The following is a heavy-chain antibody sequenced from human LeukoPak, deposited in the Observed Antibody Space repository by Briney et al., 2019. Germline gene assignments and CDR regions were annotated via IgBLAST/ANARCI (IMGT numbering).Heavy chain of an antibody. D-gene: IGHD7-27*01. CDR3: ACPLGTSAFDI. V-gene: IGHV3-7*01. Sequence: GGSLRLSCAASGFTFSSYWMSWVRQAPGKGLEWVANIKQDGSEKYYVDSVKGRFTISRDNAKNSLYLQMNSLRAEDTAVYYCACPLGTSAFDIWGQGTMVTVSS. CDR2: IKQDGSEK. CDR1: GFTFSSYW. J-gene: IGHJ3*02.